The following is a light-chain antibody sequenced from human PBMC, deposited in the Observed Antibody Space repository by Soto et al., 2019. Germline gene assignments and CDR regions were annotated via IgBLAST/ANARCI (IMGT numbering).Light chain of an antibody. CDR3: QQYGSSPRT. Sequence: IVLTQSPDTLSLSPGERVTLSCRASQSVSNSYLAWYQQRPGQAPLLLIYGASIRATGIPDRFSGSGSGTDFTLTISRLEPEDFAVYYCQQYGSSPRTFGQGTKVDI. J-gene: IGKJ1*01. CDR2: GAS. V-gene: IGKV3-20*01. CDR1: QSVSNSY.